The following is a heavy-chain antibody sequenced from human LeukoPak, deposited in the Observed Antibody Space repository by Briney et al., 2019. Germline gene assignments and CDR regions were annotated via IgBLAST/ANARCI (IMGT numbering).Heavy chain of an antibody. CDR1: GFTFDDYA. CDR3: AREDWATFDN. V-gene: IGHV3-20*04. D-gene: IGHD3/OR15-3a*01. J-gene: IGHJ1*01. CDR2: IDRKGRAE. Sequence: GGSLRLSCAASGFTFDDYAMHWVRQAPGKGLEWVATIDRKGRAEYYAGSVEGRFTVSRDNTQNLLYLQMNGLRAEDTALYSCAREDWATFDNWGQGTMVTVSS.